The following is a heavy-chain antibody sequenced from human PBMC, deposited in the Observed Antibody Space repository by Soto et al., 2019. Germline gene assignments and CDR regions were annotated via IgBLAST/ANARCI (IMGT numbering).Heavy chain of an antibody. CDR3: AGLRDGYNFVLGP. Sequence: QVQLVQSGAEVKKPGSSVKVSCKASGGTFSSYAISWVRQAPGQGLEWMGGIIPIFGTANYAQKFQGRVTITADESTSTAYMELSRLRFEGTAVYYWAGLRDGYNFVLGPWGQGTLVTVSS. J-gene: IGHJ5*02. V-gene: IGHV1-69*01. D-gene: IGHD1-1*01. CDR1: GGTFSSYA. CDR2: IIPIFGTA.